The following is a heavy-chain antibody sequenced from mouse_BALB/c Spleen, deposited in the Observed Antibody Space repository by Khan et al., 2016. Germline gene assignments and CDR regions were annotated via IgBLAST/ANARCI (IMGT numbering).Heavy chain of an antibody. CDR2: INPSSGYT. CDR3: TRVYYSYAMDY. D-gene: IGHD2-12*01. Sequence: LQQSGAELAKPGASVKMSCKASGYTFSSHWMHWIKQRPGQGLEWIGYINPSSGYTEYSQKFKDKATLTADKSSSTAYMQLSSLTSDDSAIYYCTRVYYSYAMDYWGQGTSVTVSS. CDR1: GYTFSSHW. V-gene: IGHV1-7*01. J-gene: IGHJ4*01.